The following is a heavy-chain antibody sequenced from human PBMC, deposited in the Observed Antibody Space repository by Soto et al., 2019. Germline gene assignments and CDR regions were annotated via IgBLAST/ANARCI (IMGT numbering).Heavy chain of an antibody. CDR3: ARAMTPWVYFDY. Sequence: SETLSLTCTVSGGSISSGGYYWSWIRQHPGKGLEWIGYIYYSGSTYYNPSLKSRVTISVDTSKNQFSLKLSSVTAADTAVYYCARAMTPWVYFDYWGQGTLVTVSS. V-gene: IGHV4-31*03. J-gene: IGHJ4*02. D-gene: IGHD3-22*01. CDR2: IYYSGST. CDR1: GGSISSGGYY.